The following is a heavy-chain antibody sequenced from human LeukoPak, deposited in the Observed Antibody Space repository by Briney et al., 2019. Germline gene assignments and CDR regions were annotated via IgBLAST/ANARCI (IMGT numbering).Heavy chain of an antibody. CDR2: ITNSRRKK. CDR3: VRGWHYFDY. CDR1: GFTFNNYW. V-gene: IGHV3-7*04. Sequence: LRLSCAASGFTFNNYWMNWVRQAPGKGLEWVSNITNSRRKKYYADSVKGRFTISRDKAKNSLYLQMNSLRAEDTAVYSCVRGWHYFDYWGQGTLASV. J-gene: IGHJ4*02. D-gene: IGHD6-13*01.